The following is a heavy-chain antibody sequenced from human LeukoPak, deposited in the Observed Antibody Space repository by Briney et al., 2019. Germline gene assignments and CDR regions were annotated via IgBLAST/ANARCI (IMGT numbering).Heavy chain of an antibody. V-gene: IGHV4-34*01. D-gene: IGHD3-3*01. CDR2: IYYSGST. Sequence: SETLSLTCAVYGGSFSGYYWSWIRQPPGKGLEWIGSIYYSGSTYYNPSLKSRVTISVDTSKNQFSLKLSSVTAADTAVYYCASVPYYDFWSGYNDYWGQGTLVTVSS. CDR3: ASVPYYDFWSGYNDY. J-gene: IGHJ4*02. CDR1: GGSFSGYY.